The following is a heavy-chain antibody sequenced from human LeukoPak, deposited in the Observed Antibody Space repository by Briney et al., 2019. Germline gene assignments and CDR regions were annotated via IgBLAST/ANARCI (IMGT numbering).Heavy chain of an antibody. CDR2: IYYSGST. D-gene: IGHD5-18*01. J-gene: IGHJ4*02. CDR3: ARAVGYSYPTFDY. V-gene: IGHV4-59*01. Sequence: SETLSLTCTVSGGSISSYYWSWIRQPPGKGLEWIGYIYYSGSTNYNPSLKSRVTISVDTSKNQFSLKLSSVTAADTAVYYCARAVGYSYPTFDYWGQGTLVTVSS. CDR1: GGSISSYY.